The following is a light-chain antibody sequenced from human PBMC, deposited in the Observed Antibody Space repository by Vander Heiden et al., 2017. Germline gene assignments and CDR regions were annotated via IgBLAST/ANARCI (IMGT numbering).Light chain of an antibody. CDR1: QSVSSN. V-gene: IGKV3-15*01. CDR3: QQYNNWPLT. Sequence: EIVMTQSPATLSVSPGDRATLSCRASQSVSSNLAWYQQKPGQAPRLLNYGASTRATVIPARFSGSGSGTDFTLTISSLQSEDFAVYYCQQYNNWPLTFGGGTKVEIK. CDR2: GAS. J-gene: IGKJ4*01.